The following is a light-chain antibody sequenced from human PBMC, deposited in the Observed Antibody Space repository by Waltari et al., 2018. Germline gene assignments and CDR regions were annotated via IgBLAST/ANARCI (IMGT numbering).Light chain of an antibody. V-gene: IGLV1-36*01. CDR1: RSNIGNNA. CDR2: YDD. CDR3: AAWDDSLNGVV. Sequence: QSVLTQPPSVSEAPRQRVTISCSGSRSNIGNNAVNWYQQLPGKAPKLLIYYDDRLPSGVSDRFSGSKSGTSASLAISGLQSEDEADYYCAAWDDSLNGVVFGGGTKLTVL. J-gene: IGLJ2*01.